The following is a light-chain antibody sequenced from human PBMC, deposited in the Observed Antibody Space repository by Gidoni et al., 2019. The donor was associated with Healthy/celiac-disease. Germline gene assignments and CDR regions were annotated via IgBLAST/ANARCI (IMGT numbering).Light chain of an antibody. J-gene: IGLJ3*02. V-gene: IGLV1-44*01. CDR2: CNN. Sequence: QSVLTQPPSASGTPGQRVTISCSGSSSNIGSNTVNWYQQLPGTAPKLLISCNNQRPTGVPDRFSGSKSGTSASLAISGLQSEDEADYYCAAWDDSLNGWVFGGGTKLTVL. CDR1: SSNIGSNT. CDR3: AAWDDSLNGWV.